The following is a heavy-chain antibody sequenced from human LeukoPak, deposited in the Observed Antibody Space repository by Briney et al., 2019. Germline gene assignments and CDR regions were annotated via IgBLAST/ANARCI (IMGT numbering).Heavy chain of an antibody. Sequence: GGSLRLSCAASGFTGSNNYVSWVRQAPGMGLEWVSAIHSSGATCYADSVKGRFTISRDNAKNTVYLEMNSLSVEDTATYYCIRDFRSADLWGQGTLVTVTS. CDR3: IRDFRSADL. CDR2: IHSSGAT. CDR1: GFTGSNNY. J-gene: IGHJ5*02. V-gene: IGHV3-53*01.